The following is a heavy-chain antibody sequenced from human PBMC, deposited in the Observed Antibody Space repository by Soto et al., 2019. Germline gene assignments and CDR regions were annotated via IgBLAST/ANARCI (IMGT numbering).Heavy chain of an antibody. Sequence: QVQLVESGGGVVQPGKSLRLSCAASGFTFSSYALHWVRQAPGKGLECVAVMSYDGSKEYADSVKGRFTISRDNFKNTLYLQMSSLRTDDTAVYYCARDPTSPEYRYSGRFRDNTFDSWGQGTLVTVSS. D-gene: IGHD1-26*01. CDR2: MSYDGSK. CDR3: ARDPTSPEYRYSGRFRDNTFDS. CDR1: GFTFSSYA. V-gene: IGHV3-30-3*01. J-gene: IGHJ5*01.